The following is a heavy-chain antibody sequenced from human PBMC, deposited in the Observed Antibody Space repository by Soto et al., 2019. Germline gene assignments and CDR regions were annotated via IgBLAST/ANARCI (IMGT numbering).Heavy chain of an antibody. CDR3: AKDLVGSNADYYDY. V-gene: IGHV3-23*01. CDR1: GFTFSSYA. CDR2: ISGSGGST. D-gene: IGHD2-15*01. J-gene: IGHJ4*02. Sequence: GGSLRLSCAASGFTFSSYAMSWVRQAPGKGMEWVAAISGSGGSTYYADSVKGRFTISRENSKNTLYLQMNSLRAEEAAVYYCAKDLVGSNADYYDYWGQGTLVTVSS.